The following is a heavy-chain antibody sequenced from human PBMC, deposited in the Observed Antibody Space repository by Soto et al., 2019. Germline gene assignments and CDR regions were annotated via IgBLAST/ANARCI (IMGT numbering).Heavy chain of an antibody. Sequence: GGSLRLSCVVSGFTVSSNYMSWVRQAPGKGLEWVSFIYSDGSTYYADSVKGRFTISRDNARTSLYLQMNSLRAEDTAVYYCAKWGRWYYDILHRPTTGFDPWGQGTLVTVSS. CDR3: AKWGRWYYDILHRPTTGFDP. V-gene: IGHV3-53*01. CDR2: IYSDGST. J-gene: IGHJ5*02. CDR1: GFTVSSNY. D-gene: IGHD3-9*01.